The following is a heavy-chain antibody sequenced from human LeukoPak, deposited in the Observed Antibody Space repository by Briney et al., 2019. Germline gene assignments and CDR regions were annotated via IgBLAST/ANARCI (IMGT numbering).Heavy chain of an antibody. CDR2: IYPGDSDT. CDR3: ERHEGRTVYSYGH. D-gene: IGHD5-18*01. J-gene: IGHJ4*02. CDR1: GCSFTSYW. Sequence: GESLKISCKGSGCSFTSYWIGWVRQMPGKGLEWMGIIYPGDSDTRYSPSFQGQVTISADKSITTAYLQWSSLKASDTAMYCCERHEGRTVYSYGHWGQGTLVTVSS. V-gene: IGHV5-51*01.